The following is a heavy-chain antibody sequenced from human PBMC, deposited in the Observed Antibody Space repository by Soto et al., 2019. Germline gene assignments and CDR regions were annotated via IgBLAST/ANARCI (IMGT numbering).Heavy chain of an antibody. Sequence: GESLKISCKGSGYSFTSYWIGWVRQMPGKGLEWMGIIYPGDSDTRYSPSFQGQVTISADKSISTAYLQWSSLKASDTAMYYCATKAGPGGSYSTGWGTNYFDYWGQGTLVTVSS. CDR1: GYSFTSYW. CDR3: ATKAGPGGSYSTGWGTNYFDY. CDR2: IYPGDSDT. V-gene: IGHV5-51*01. J-gene: IGHJ4*02. D-gene: IGHD1-26*01.